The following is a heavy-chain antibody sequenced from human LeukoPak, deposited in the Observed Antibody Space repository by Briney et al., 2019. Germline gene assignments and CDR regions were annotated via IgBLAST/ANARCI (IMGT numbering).Heavy chain of an antibody. CDR3: ARAGRGSSWYDP. CDR2: INTHSGGT. D-gene: IGHD6-13*01. Sequence: ASVKVSCKTSGYTFTDHYIHWMRQVPGQGLEWMGWINTHSGGTKYAQKFQGRVTMTRETSIRTAYMELNRLRSDDTAVYYCARAGRGSSWYDPWGQGTLVTVSS. V-gene: IGHV1-2*02. J-gene: IGHJ5*02. CDR1: GYTFTDHY.